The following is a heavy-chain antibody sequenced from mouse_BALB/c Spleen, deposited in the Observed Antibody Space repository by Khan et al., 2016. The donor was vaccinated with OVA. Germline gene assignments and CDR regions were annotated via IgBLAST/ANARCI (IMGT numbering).Heavy chain of an antibody. V-gene: IGHV1S137*01. J-gene: IGHJ3*01. Sequence: VQLQQSGAELVRPGVSVKISCKGSGYRFTDFTMHWVKQSHAKSLEWIGVISTYYGEASYNQKFKGKATMTVDKSSSTAYLELDRLTSEDSAIXYCVRGGGGDRFAYWGQGTLVTVSA. CDR1: GYRFTDFT. CDR3: VRGGGGDRFAY. CDR2: ISTYYGEA.